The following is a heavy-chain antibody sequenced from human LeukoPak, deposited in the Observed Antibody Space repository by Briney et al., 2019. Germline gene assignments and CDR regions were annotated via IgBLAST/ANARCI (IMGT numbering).Heavy chain of an antibody. D-gene: IGHD4-17*01. CDR1: GVTFRSYA. J-gene: IGHJ3*02. CDR3: AKRGDYTGAFDI. CDR2: ISGSGGST. V-gene: IGHV3-23*01. Sequence: GGSLRLSCAASGVTFRSYAMSWVRQAPGKGLEWVSAISGSGGSTYYADSVKGRFTISRDNSKNTLYLQMNSLRAEDTAVYYCAKRGDYTGAFDIWGQGTMVTVSS.